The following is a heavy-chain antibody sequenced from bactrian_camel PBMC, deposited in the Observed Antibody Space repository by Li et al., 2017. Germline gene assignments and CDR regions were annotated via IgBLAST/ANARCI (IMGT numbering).Heavy chain of an antibody. CDR3: VPRLRYGGTCDY. CDR2: LSSEGTI. J-gene: IGHJ4*01. D-gene: IGHD6*01. Sequence: HVQLVESGGGSVQAGGSLRLSCEASGFTFLDNDLGWYRQAPGNECELVSTLSSEGTIWYRGSVKGRFTISQDNAKNILYLQMNNLKPEDTAVYYCVPRLRYGGTCDYWGQGTQVTVSS. V-gene: IGHV3S55*01. CDR1: GFTFLDND.